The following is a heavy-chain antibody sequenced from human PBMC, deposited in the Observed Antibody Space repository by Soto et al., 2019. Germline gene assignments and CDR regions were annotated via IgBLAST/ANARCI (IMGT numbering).Heavy chain of an antibody. D-gene: IGHD3-3*01. CDR2: ISYDGSNK. CDR3: ARNAWSGPYYYYYGMDV. J-gene: IGHJ6*02. V-gene: IGHV3-30-3*01. Sequence: PGGSLRLSCAASGFTFSSYAMHWVRQAPGKGLEWVAVISYDGSNKYYADSVKGRFTISRDNSKNTLYLQMNSLRAEDTAVYYCARNAWSGPYYYYYGMDVWGQGTTVTVYS. CDR1: GFTFSSYA.